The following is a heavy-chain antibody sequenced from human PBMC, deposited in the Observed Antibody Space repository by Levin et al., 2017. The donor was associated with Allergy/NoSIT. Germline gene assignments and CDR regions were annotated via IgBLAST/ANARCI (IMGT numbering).Heavy chain of an antibody. Sequence: ASVKVSCKASGYSFTTYYIHWVRQAPGQGLEWVATIYPSGGSTSSAQRFQGRVTVTRDTSTSTVYMELNSLKFEDTAVYYCARELPGAVSGFEYWGQGTPIPVSS. D-gene: IGHD6-19*01. V-gene: IGHV1-46*01. CDR1: GYSFTTYY. CDR2: IYPSGGST. CDR3: ARELPGAVSGFEY. J-gene: IGHJ4*02.